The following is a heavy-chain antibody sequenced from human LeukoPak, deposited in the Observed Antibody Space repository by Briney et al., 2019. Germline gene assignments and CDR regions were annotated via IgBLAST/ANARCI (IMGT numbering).Heavy chain of an antibody. CDR3: AKDTSGYWPGGFDY. CDR2: INIGGTNT. CDR1: GFTFNDYY. V-gene: IGHV3-11*01. D-gene: IGHD3-22*01. J-gene: IGHJ4*02. Sequence: GGSLRLSCAASGFTFNDYYMSWIRQAPGKGLEWLSYINIGGTNTHYADSVKGRFTISRDNAKKSLYLEMNSLRAEDTAVYYCAKDTSGYWPGGFDYWGQGTLVTVSS.